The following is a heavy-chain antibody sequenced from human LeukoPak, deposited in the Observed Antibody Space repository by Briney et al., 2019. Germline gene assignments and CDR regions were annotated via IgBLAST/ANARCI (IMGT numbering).Heavy chain of an antibody. CDR2: INHSGST. D-gene: IGHD3-9*01. CDR3: ARENLLRYFDWLSANAFDI. CDR1: GGSSSGYY. V-gene: IGHV4-34*01. J-gene: IGHJ3*02. Sequence: SETLSLTCAVYGGSSSGYYWSWIRQPPGKGLEWIGEINHSGSTNYNPSLKSRVTISVDTSKNQFSLKLSSVTAADTAVYYCARENLLRYFDWLSANAFDIWGQGTMVTVSS.